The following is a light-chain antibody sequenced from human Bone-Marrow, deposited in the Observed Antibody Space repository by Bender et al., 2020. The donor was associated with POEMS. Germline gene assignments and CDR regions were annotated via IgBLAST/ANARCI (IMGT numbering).Light chain of an antibody. V-gene: IGLV1-40*01. J-gene: IGLJ2*01. CDR2: SSH. CDR1: SSDIGAGYD. CDR3: CSYAGSRV. Sequence: QSVLTQPPSVSGAPGQRVTISCTGSSSDIGAGYDVHWYQQLPGTAPKLLIYSSHRRPSEVPDRFSGSRSGTSASLAISGLQSEDEADYYCCSYAGSRVFGGGTKLTVL.